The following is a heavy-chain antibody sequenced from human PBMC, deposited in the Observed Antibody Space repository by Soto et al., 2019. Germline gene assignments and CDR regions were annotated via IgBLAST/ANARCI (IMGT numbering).Heavy chain of an antibody. Sequence: QVQLVQSGAEVKKPGASVKVSCKASGYTFTSYGISWVRQAPGQGLEWMGWISAYNGNTNYAQKLQGRVTMTTDTPMSTAYMELRSLRSDDTAVYYCAREVRDYYDSSGYYQDYWGQGTLVTVSS. V-gene: IGHV1-18*04. J-gene: IGHJ4*02. D-gene: IGHD3-22*01. CDR1: GYTFTSYG. CDR2: ISAYNGNT. CDR3: AREVRDYYDSSGYYQDY.